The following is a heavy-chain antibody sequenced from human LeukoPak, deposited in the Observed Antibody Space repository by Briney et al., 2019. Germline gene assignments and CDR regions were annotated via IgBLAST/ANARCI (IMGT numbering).Heavy chain of an antibody. D-gene: IGHD2-2*01. CDR2: ISVSGGTT. CDR3: AKVQGVVPAPFDY. CDR1: GFTFSSYA. V-gene: IGHV3-23*01. J-gene: IGHJ4*02. Sequence: GGSLRLSCAASGFTFSSYAMSWVRQTPGKGLEWVSSISVSGGTTYHADSVKGRFTISRDNSKNTLFLQMNSLRAEDTAVYYCAKVQGVVPAPFDYWGQGTLVTVSS.